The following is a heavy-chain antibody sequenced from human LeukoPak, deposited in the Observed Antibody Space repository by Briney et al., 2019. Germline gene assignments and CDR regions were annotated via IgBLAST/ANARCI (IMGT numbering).Heavy chain of an antibody. V-gene: IGHV3-64*01. D-gene: IGHD3-3*01. CDR3: ARGAVTTFWSNWFDP. CDR1: GFTFSSYA. CDR2: ISSNGGST. J-gene: IGHJ5*02. Sequence: PGGSLRLSCAASGFTFSSYAMHWVRQAPGKGLEYVSAISSNGGSTYYANSVKGRFTISRDNSKNTLYLQMGSLRAEDMAVCYCARGAVTTFWSNWFDPWGQGTLVTVSS.